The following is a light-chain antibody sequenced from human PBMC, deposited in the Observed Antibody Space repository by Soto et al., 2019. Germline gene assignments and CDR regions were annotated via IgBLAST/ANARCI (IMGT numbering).Light chain of an antibody. V-gene: IGKV3-15*01. CDR2: GAS. CDR1: QSVSSN. Sequence: EIVMTQSPTTLSVSPGEKATLYCRASQSVSSNLAWYQQKPGKAPRLLIYGASTRSTGIPARFSGSGSGTEFTLTISSLQSEDFAVYYCQRYNNWPWTFGQGTKV. CDR3: QRYNNWPWT. J-gene: IGKJ1*01.